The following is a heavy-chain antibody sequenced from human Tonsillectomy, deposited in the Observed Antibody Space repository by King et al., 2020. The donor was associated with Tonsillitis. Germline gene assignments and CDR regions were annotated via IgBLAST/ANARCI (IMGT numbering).Heavy chain of an antibody. CDR1: GYSISSGHY. CDR2: VYHSGST. V-gene: IGHV4-38-2*02. J-gene: IGHJ4*02. Sequence: VQLQESGPGLVKPSETLSLTCSVSGYSISSGHYWGWIRQPPGKGLEWIGSVYHSGSTYSNPSLQSRVTISVDTSNNQFSLRLNSVTAADTAVYYCARDLTRTSGLHPTRFGYWGQGTLDTVAS. CDR3: ARDLTRTSGLHPTRFGY.